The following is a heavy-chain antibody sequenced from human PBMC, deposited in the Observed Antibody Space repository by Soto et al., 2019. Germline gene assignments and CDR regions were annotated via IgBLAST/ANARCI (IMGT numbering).Heavy chain of an antibody. V-gene: IGHV3-33*01. Sequence: GGSLRLSCASSGFTFSYYGMHWVRQAPGKGLEWVSVIWFDGSKKYYADSVKGRFTISRDNSKNTLYLQMNSLRAEDTAVYFCARADDRHSGSFFDYWGQGTLVTVSS. CDR2: IWFDGSKK. J-gene: IGHJ4*03. CDR1: GFTFSYYG. CDR3: ARADDRHSGSFFDY. D-gene: IGHD1-26*01.